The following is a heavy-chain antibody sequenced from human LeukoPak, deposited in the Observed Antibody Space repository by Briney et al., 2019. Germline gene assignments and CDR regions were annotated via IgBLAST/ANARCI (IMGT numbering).Heavy chain of an antibody. CDR2: INTNTGNP. V-gene: IGHV7-4-1*02. D-gene: IGHD3-9*01. CDR3: ARVLLSYDILTGYYAYDAFDI. CDR1: GYAFTSYA. J-gene: IGHJ3*02. Sequence: ASVKVSCKASGYAFTSYAMNWVRQAPGQGLEWMGWINTNTGNPTYAQGFTGRFVFSLDTSVSTAYLQISSLKAEDTAVYYCARVLLSYDILTGYYAYDAFDIWGQGTLVTVSS.